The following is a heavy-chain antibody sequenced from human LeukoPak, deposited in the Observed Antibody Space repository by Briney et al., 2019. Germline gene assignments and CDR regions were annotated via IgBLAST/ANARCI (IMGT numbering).Heavy chain of an antibody. CDR2: IYYSGSN. J-gene: IGHJ3*02. D-gene: IGHD6-13*01. CDR1: GGSISSHY. CDR3: ARCSSSWYGIYDAFDI. V-gene: IGHV4-59*11. Sequence: SETLSLTCTVSGGSISSHYWSWIRQPPGKGLEWNWYIYYSGSNNYNPSLKSRVTISVDPSKDQFSLKLSSVTAADTAVYYCARCSSSWYGIYDAFDIWGQGTMVTVSS.